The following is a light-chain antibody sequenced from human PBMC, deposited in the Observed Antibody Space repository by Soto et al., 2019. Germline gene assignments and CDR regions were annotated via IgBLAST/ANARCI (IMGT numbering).Light chain of an antibody. V-gene: IGLV1-40*01. CDR1: SSNIGADYD. CDR2: GNN. Sequence: QSVLTQPPSVSGAPGQRVTISCTGSSSNIGADYDVHWYQQIPGTAPKFLIYGNNNRPSGVPDRFSGSKSGTSASLAITGLQAEDEAGYYCQSYDSSLSGSVFGTGTKVTV. J-gene: IGLJ1*01. CDR3: QSYDSSLSGSV.